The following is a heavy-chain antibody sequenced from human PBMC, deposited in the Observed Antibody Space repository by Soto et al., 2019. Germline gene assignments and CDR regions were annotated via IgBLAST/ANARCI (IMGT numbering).Heavy chain of an antibody. CDR3: ARGHPMIVVVSTTDY. CDR1: GYTFTSYY. J-gene: IGHJ4*02. D-gene: IGHD3-22*01. Sequence: GASVKVSCKASGYTFTSYYMHWVRQAPGQGLEWMGIINPSGGSTSYAQKFQGRVTMTRDTSTSTVYMELSSLRSEDTAVYYCARGHPMIVVVSTTDYWGQGSLVTVSS. V-gene: IGHV1-46*01. CDR2: INPSGGST.